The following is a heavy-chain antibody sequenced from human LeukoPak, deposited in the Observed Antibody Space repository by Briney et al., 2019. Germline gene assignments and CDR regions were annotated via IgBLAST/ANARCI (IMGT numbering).Heavy chain of an antibody. D-gene: IGHD1-14*01. J-gene: IGHJ4*02. CDR3: ARKLGKLGTFDY. Sequence: PGGSLRLSCAASGFTFSSYWMHWVRQAPGKGLVWVSRINSDGSSTSYADSVKGRFTISRDNAKNSLYLQMNSLRAEDTAVYYCARKLGKLGTFDYWGQGTLVTVSS. V-gene: IGHV3-74*01. CDR1: GFTFSSYW. CDR2: INSDGSST.